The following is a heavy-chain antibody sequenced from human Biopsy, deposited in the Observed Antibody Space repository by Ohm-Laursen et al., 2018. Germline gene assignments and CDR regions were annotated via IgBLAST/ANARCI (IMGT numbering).Heavy chain of an antibody. CDR1: GFTFRTYG. D-gene: IGHD3-3*01. Sequence: SLRLSCAASGFTFRTYGMHWVRLAPGKGLEWVAVISYDQITKHYADSVRGRFTISRDNSKNTLYLQMNSVRANDTAIYYCAKGGSITIFGVVINNCFDPWGQGTRVTVSS. CDR3: AKGGSITIFGVVINNCFDP. CDR2: ISYDQITK. J-gene: IGHJ5*02. V-gene: IGHV3-30*18.